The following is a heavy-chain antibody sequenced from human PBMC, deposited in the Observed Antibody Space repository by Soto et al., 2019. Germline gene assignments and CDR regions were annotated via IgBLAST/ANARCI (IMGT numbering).Heavy chain of an antibody. CDR1: GFTFSDYY. Sequence: GGSLRLSCAASGFTFSDYYMSWIRQAPGKGLEWISYISSGSRYTNYADSVKGRFTISRDNAKNSLYLQMNSLRAEDTAVYYCATPPRSGSQQFYCYDSWGQGTLDTVSS. J-gene: IGHJ4*02. CDR2: ISSGSRYT. V-gene: IGHV3-11*03. D-gene: IGHD3-16*01. CDR3: ATPPRSGSQQFYCYDS.